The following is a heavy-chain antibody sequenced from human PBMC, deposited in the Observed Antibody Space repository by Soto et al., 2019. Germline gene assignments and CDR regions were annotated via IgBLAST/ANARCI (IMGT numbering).Heavy chain of an antibody. CDR3: ARGTRSGSYYYYGLDV. CDR1: GGTFSSYA. D-gene: IGHD1-26*01. J-gene: IGHJ6*02. V-gene: IGHV1-69*06. CDR2: IIPIFGTT. Sequence: WASVKVSCKASGGTFSSYAISWVRQAPGQGLEWMGGIIPIFGTTNYARRFQGRVTITADKSTSTAYMELRSLRSEDTAAYYCARGTRSGSYYYYGLDVWGQGTTVTVSS.